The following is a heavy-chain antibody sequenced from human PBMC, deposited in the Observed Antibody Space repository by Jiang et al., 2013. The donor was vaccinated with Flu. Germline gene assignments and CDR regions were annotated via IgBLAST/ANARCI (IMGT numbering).Heavy chain of an antibody. J-gene: IGHJ4*02. D-gene: IGHD3-22*01. CDR3: ARQGGFGSGYYFNKIDY. Sequence: KGLEWMGIIYPGDSDTRYSPSFQGHVTISADKSISTAYLQWSSLKASDTAMYYCARQGGFGSGYYFNKIDYWGQGTLVTVSS. CDR2: IYPGDSDT. V-gene: IGHV5-51*01.